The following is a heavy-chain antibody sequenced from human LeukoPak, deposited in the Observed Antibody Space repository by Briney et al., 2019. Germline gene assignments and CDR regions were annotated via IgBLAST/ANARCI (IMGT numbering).Heavy chain of an antibody. CDR2: FDPEDGET. D-gene: IGHD1-26*01. CDR3: ATGSGSPHADAFDI. V-gene: IGHV1-24*01. Sequence: GASVKVSCKVSGYTLTELSMHWVRQAPGKGLEWMGGFDPEDGETIYAQKFQGRVTMTEDTSTDTAYMELSSPRSEDTAVYYCATGSGSPHADAFDIWGQGTMVTVSS. CDR1: GYTLTELS. J-gene: IGHJ3*02.